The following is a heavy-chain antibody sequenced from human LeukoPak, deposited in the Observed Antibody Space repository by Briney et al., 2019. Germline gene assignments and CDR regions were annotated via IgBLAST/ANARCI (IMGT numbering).Heavy chain of an antibody. D-gene: IGHD5-12*01. CDR1: GYTFTSYG. J-gene: IGHJ4*02. V-gene: IGHV1-18*01. Sequence: ASVKVSCKASGYTFTSYGMTWVRQARGHGLVWMVWISAYNRNTNYAQKLQGRVTMITDTSTRTAYMELRSLRSDDTAVYYCARQVDIRMALPDYWGQGTLVTVSS. CDR3: ARQVDIRMALPDY. CDR2: ISAYNRNT.